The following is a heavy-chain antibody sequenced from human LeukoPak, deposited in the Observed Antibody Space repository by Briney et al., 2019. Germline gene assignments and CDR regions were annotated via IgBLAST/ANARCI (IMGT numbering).Heavy chain of an antibody. D-gene: IGHD2-15*01. CDR3: ATRGYCSGGSCYRGRAYAVDI. CDR2: ISGTGGGT. CDR1: GFTFSSYV. V-gene: IGHV3-23*01. J-gene: IGHJ3*02. Sequence: GGPLRLSCAASGFTFSSYVMSWVRQAPGKGLEWVSAISGTGGGTYYADSVQGRFTISRDYSRNTLYLQMNSLRAEDTAVYYCATRGYCSGGSCYRGRAYAVDIWGQGTMVTVSS.